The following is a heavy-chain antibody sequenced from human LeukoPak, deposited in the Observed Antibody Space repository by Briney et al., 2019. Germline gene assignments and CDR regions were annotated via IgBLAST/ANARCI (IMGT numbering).Heavy chain of an antibody. CDR1: GFTLSSYW. J-gene: IGHJ4*02. V-gene: IGHV3-7*04. Sequence: GVSLRLSSAASGFTLSSYWMSWIRQAPGKGLEWEANIKQDGSDKYYVDSVKGRFTISRDNAKNSLYLQMNGLRAEDTAVYYCAREGAGTFDYWGQGTLVTVSS. CDR2: IKQDGSDK. D-gene: IGHD1-1*01. CDR3: AREGAGTFDY.